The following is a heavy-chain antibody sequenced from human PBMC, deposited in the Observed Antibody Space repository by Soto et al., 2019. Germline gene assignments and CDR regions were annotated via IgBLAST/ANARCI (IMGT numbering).Heavy chain of an antibody. V-gene: IGHV3-21*01. CDR2: ISSSSSYI. D-gene: IGHD3-22*01. CDR3: ARDPVHYYDSSGYSNFDY. Sequence: GGSLRLSCAASGFTFSSYSMNWVRQAPGKGLEWVSSISSSSSYIYYADSVKGRFTISRDNAKNSLYLQMNSLRAEDTAVYYCARDPVHYYDSSGYSNFDYWGQGTLVTVSS. J-gene: IGHJ4*02. CDR1: GFTFSSYS.